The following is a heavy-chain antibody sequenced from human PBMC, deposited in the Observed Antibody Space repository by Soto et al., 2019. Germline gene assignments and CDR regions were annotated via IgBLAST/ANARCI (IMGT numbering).Heavy chain of an antibody. D-gene: IGHD4-17*01. V-gene: IGHV3-30*18. CDR2: ISYDGSNK. CDR3: AKDAGTTEND. J-gene: IGHJ4*02. Sequence: QVQLVESGGGVVQPGRSLRLSCAASGFTFSSYGMHWVRQAPGKGLEWVAVISYDGSNKYYADSVKGRFTISRDNSKNTLYLQMNSLRAEDTAVYYCAKDAGTTENDWGQGTLVTVSS. CDR1: GFTFSSYG.